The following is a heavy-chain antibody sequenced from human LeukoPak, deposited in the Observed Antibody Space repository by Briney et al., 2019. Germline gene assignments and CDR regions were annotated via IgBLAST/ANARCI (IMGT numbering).Heavy chain of an antibody. CDR3: ARDGVVATITNYYYYIDV. J-gene: IGHJ6*03. D-gene: IGHD5-12*01. CDR2: IWYDGSNK. CDR1: GFTFSSYG. Sequence: GGSLRLSCAASGFTFSSYGMHWVRQAPGKGLEWVAVIWYDGSNKYYADSVKGRFTISRDNSKNTLYLQMNSLRAEDTAVYYCARDGVVATITNYYYYIDVWGKGTTVTVSS. V-gene: IGHV3-33*01.